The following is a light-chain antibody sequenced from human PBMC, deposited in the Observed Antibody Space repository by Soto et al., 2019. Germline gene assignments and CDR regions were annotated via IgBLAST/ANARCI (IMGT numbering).Light chain of an antibody. CDR2: DAV. CDR3: QQRSNWPPIT. CDR1: RPVVRQY. Sequence: EVVLPQSPDALSLSPGERVSLSCRASRPVVRQYIAWYHQKPGQAPRLLIHDAVTRATGIPDRFSGSGSGTDFTLTISSLEPEDFAVYYCQQRSNWPPITFGQGTRLEIK. V-gene: IGKV3-11*01. J-gene: IGKJ5*01.